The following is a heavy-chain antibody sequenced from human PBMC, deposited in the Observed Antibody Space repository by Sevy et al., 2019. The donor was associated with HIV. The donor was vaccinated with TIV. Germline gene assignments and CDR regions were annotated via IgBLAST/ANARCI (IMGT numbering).Heavy chain of an antibody. CDR1: GFTFSTYA. CDR2: LSGSGGNT. J-gene: IGHJ4*01. CDR3: AKGGIAVAAKPYYFDY. V-gene: IGHV3-23*01. Sequence: GGSLRLSCAASGFTFSTYAMSWVRQAPAKGLEWVSALSGSGGNTYYSGSVKGRFTISRDNSKTTLYLQMNNLRAEDTAVYYCAKGGIAVAAKPYYFDYWGHGTLVTVSS. D-gene: IGHD6-19*01.